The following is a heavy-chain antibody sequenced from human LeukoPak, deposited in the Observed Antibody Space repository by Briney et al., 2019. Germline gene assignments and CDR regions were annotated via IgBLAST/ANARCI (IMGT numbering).Heavy chain of an antibody. Sequence: GESLKISCKGSGYSFTSYWIGWVRQMPGKGLEWMGIIYPGDSDTRYSPSFQGRVTISADKSISTAYLQWSSLKASDTAMYYCARLMGYYGSGSYYFSPWMDYWGQGTLVTVSS. D-gene: IGHD3-10*01. J-gene: IGHJ4*02. CDR2: IYPGDSDT. CDR1: GYSFTSYW. V-gene: IGHV5-51*01. CDR3: ARLMGYYGSGSYYFSPWMDY.